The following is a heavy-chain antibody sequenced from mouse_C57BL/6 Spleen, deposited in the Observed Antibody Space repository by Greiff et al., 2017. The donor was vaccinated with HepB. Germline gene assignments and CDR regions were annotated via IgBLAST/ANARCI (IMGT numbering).Heavy chain of an antibody. Sequence: VQLQQSGAELVKPGASVKMSCKASGYTFTSYWITWVKQRPGQGLEWIGDIYPGSGSTNYNEKFKSKATLTVDTSSSTAYMQLSSLTSEDSAVYYLARRDYSNYEGYAMDYWGQGTSVTVSS. CDR1: GYTFTSYW. CDR3: ARRDYSNYEGYAMDY. J-gene: IGHJ4*01. V-gene: IGHV1-55*01. CDR2: IYPGSGST. D-gene: IGHD2-5*01.